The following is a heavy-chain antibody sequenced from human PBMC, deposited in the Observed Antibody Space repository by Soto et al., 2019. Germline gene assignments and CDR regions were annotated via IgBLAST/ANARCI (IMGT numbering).Heavy chain of an antibody. J-gene: IGHJ6*02. V-gene: IGHV3-48*02. CDR1: GFTFSSYS. Sequence: GSLRLSCAASGFTFSSYSMNWVRQAPGKGLEWVSYISSSSSTIYYADSVKGRFTISRDNAKNSLYLQMNSLRDEDTAVYYCGRSYPLGYGMDVWGQGTTVTVSS. D-gene: IGHD1-26*01. CDR2: ISSSSSTI. CDR3: GRSYPLGYGMDV.